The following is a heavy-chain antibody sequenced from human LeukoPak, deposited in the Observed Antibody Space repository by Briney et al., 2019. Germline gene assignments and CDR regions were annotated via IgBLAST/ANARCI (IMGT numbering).Heavy chain of an antibody. J-gene: IGHJ5*02. CDR1: GYTFTSYG. D-gene: IGHD3-22*01. CDR3: ARAYYYDSSGYYPPFLWFDP. V-gene: IGHV1-18*01. CDR2: ISAYNGNT. Sequence: ASVKVSCKASGYTFTSYGISWVRQAPGQGLEWMGWISAYNGNTNYAQKLQGRVTMITDTSTSTAYMELRSLRSDDTAVYYCARAYYYDSSGYYPPFLWFDPWGQGTLVTVSS.